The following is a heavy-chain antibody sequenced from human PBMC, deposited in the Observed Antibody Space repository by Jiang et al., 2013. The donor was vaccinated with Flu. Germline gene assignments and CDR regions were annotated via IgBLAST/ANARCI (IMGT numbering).Heavy chain of an antibody. CDR2: IIPIFGIT. D-gene: IGHD6-25*01. V-gene: IGHV1-69*01. CDR3: ARGGGRITAAGTKYYYYQMDV. CDR1: YA. J-gene: IGHJ6*02. Sequence: YAISWVRQAPGQGLSGMGGIIPIFGITSNAQKFQGRITITADDLTRTAYMELSSLRAEDTAVYYCARGGGRITAAGTKYYYYQMDVWGQGTTVIVSS.